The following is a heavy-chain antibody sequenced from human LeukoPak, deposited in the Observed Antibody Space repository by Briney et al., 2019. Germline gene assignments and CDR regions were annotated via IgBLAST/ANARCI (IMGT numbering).Heavy chain of an antibody. D-gene: IGHD3-3*01. J-gene: IGHJ3*02. Sequence: GGSLRLSCAASGFTYSSYWMRWVRQAPGKGLVWVGHINSDGSSTTYADSVKGRLTISRDNAKNTLYLQMNSLRAEDTAVYYCARGLTIFGAVNDAFDIWGQGTMVTVSS. CDR2: INSDGSST. V-gene: IGHV3-74*01. CDR1: GFTYSSYW. CDR3: ARGLTIFGAVNDAFDI.